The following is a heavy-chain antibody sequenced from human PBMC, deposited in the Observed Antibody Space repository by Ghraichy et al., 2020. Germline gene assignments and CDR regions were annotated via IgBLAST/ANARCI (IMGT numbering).Heavy chain of an antibody. D-gene: IGHD3-22*01. Sequence: GGSLRLSCAASGLTFSSYGMHWVRQAPGKGPEWVAVISKDGSVQRYADSVKGRFTISRDNSKNTLSLQMNSLRAEDTAVYYCAKEGDGRAYLSWDYWGQGTLVTVSS. CDR2: ISKDGSVQ. J-gene: IGHJ4*02. V-gene: IGHV3-30*18. CDR3: AKEGDGRAYLSWDY. CDR1: GLTFSSYG.